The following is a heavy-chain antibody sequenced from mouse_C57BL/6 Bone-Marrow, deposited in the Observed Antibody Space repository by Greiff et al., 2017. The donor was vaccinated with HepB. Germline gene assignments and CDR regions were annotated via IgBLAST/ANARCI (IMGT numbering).Heavy chain of an antibody. CDR1: GFTFSDYY. CDR2: INYDGSST. J-gene: IGHJ2*01. CDR3: ARAGEDYYFDY. V-gene: IGHV5-16*01. Sequence: EVQLVESEGGLVQPGSSMKLSCTASGFTFSDYYMAWVRQVPEKGLEWVANINYDGSSTYYLDSLKSRFIISRDNAKNILYLQMSSLKSEDTATYYCARAGEDYYFDYWGQGTTLTVSS.